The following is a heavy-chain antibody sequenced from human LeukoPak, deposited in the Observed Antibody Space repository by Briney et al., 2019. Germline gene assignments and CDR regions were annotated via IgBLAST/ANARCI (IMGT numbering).Heavy chain of an antibody. D-gene: IGHD3-3*01. CDR2: FDPEDGET. Sequence: ASVKVSCKVSGYTLTELSMHWVRQAPGKGLEWMGGFDPEDGETIYAQKFQSRVTMTEDTSTDTAYMELSSLRSEDTAVYYCATQLGFWSGYYRSSYFDYWGQGTLVTVSS. V-gene: IGHV1-24*01. J-gene: IGHJ4*02. CDR3: ATQLGFWSGYYRSSYFDY. CDR1: GYTLTELS.